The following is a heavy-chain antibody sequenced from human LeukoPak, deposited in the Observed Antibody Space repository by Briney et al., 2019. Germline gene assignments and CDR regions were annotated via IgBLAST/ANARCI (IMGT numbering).Heavy chain of an antibody. CDR2: INPNSGGT. J-gene: IGHJ4*02. V-gene: IGHV1-2*02. CDR1: GYTFTGYY. D-gene: IGHD6-6*01. CDR3: ARGSKTEYSSSSLGD. Sequence: ASVKVSCKASGYTFTGYYMHWVRQAPGQGLEWMGWINPNSGGTNYAQKFQGRVTMTRDTSISTAYMELSRLRFDDTAVYYCARGSKTEYSSSSLGDWGQGTLVTVSS.